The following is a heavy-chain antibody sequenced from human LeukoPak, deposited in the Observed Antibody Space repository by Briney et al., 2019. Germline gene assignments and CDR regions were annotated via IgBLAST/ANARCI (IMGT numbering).Heavy chain of an antibody. CDR2: INHSGST. J-gene: IGHJ4*02. Sequence: PSETLSLTCAVYGGSFSGYYWSWIRQPPGKGLEWIGEINHSGSTNYNPSLKSRVTISVDTSKNQFSLKLSSVTAADTAVYYCARRSPKGEVGALGFDYWGQGTLLSVSS. CDR1: GGSFSGYY. CDR3: ARRSPKGEVGALGFDY. V-gene: IGHV4-34*01. D-gene: IGHD1-26*01.